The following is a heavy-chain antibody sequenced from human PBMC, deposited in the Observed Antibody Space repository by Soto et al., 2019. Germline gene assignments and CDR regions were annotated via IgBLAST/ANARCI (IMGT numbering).Heavy chain of an antibody. CDR3: ARTTVTTLGPTGDFDL. J-gene: IGHJ2*01. CDR1: GGSFSGYY. D-gene: IGHD4-17*01. Sequence: QVQLQQWGAGLLKPSETLSLTCAVYGGSFSGYYWSWIRQPPGKGLEWIGEIYHDGSTTYNPSLKSRVTMSVDTSKNQFSLSLSSVTAADTAVYYCARTTVTTLGPTGDFDLWGRGTLVTVSS. CDR2: IYHDGST. V-gene: IGHV4-34*01.